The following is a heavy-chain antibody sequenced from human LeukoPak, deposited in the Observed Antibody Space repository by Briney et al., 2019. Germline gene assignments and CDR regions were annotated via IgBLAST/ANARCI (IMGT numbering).Heavy chain of an antibody. CDR2: TNQDGGEK. Sequence: GGSLRLSCAASGFTFSSSWMTWVRQAPGKGLEWVANTNQDGGEKHYVDSVKGRFTISRDNAKNSLYLQMNSLRAEDTAVYYCAREPGIGYAFDIWGQGTMVTVSS. CDR3: AREPGIGYAFDI. D-gene: IGHD3-10*01. CDR1: GFTFSSSW. J-gene: IGHJ3*02. V-gene: IGHV3-7*01.